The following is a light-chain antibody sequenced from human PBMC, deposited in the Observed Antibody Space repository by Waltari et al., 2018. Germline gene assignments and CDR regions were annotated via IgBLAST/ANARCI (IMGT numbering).Light chain of an antibody. CDR2: SNK. V-gene: IGLV1-44*01. Sequence: QSVLTQPPSASGTPGQRVTISCSGSSSNIGSNTVNWYQQLPGTAPKLLIYSNKQRPSGVPARFSGSNSGTSASLAISGLQSEDEADYYCAAWDDSLNGVVFGGGTKLTVL. CDR3: AAWDDSLNGVV. CDR1: SSNIGSNT. J-gene: IGLJ2*01.